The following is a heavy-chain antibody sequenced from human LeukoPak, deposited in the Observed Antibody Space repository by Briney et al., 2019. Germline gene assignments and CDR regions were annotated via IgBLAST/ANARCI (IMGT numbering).Heavy chain of an antibody. D-gene: IGHD3-3*01. Sequence: SQTLSLTCTVSGGSISSGDYYWSWIRQPPGKGLERIGYIYYSGSTYYNPSLKSRVTISVDTSKNQFSLKLCSVTAADTAVYYCARVSDFWSGYLVDPWGQGTLVTVSS. CDR1: GGSISSGDYY. V-gene: IGHV4-30-4*08. J-gene: IGHJ5*02. CDR3: ARVSDFWSGYLVDP. CDR2: IYYSGST.